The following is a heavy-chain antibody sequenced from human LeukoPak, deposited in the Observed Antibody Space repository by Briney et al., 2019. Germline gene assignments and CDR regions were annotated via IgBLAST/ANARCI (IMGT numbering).Heavy chain of an antibody. CDR1: GFTFSSYV. V-gene: IGHV3-21*01. Sequence: PGGSLRLSCAASGFTFSSYVMNWVRQAPGRGLEWVSSIGSSSSYIYYADSMKGRFTISRDNAKKSLYLQMNSLRAEDTAVYYCARVLAYYDSWSGYSDYWGQGTLVTVSS. D-gene: IGHD3-3*01. CDR3: ARVLAYYDSWSGYSDY. CDR2: IGSSSSYI. J-gene: IGHJ4*02.